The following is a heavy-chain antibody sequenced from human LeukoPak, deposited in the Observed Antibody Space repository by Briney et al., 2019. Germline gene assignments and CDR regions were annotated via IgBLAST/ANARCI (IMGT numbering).Heavy chain of an antibody. CDR2: IYHSGST. D-gene: IGHD2-2*02. CDR1: GYSISSGYY. J-gene: IGHJ4*02. V-gene: IGHV4-38-2*01. Sequence: SETLSLTCAVSGYSISSGYYWGWIRQPPGKGLEWIGSIYHSGSTYYNPSLKSRVTISADTSKNQFSLKLSSVTAADTAVYYCARNIPHCSSTSCYTLLDYWGQGTLVTVSS. CDR3: ARNIPHCSSTSCYTLLDY.